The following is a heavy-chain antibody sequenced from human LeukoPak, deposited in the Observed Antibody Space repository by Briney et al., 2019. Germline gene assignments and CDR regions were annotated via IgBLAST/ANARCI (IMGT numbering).Heavy chain of an antibody. Sequence: GGTLRLSCAASGFTFSSYGMSWVRQAPGKGLEWVSAISGSGGSTYYADSVKGRFTISRDNSKNTLYLQMNSLRAEDTAVYYCAKSFSTIVVVPAAANVVTATPSDYWGQGTLVTVSS. V-gene: IGHV3-23*01. CDR1: GFTFSSYG. CDR2: ISGSGGST. D-gene: IGHD2-2*01. CDR3: AKSFSTIVVVPAAANVVTATPSDY. J-gene: IGHJ4*02.